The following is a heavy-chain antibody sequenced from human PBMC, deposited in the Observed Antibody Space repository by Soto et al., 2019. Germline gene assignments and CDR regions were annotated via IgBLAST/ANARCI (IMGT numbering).Heavy chain of an antibody. CDR1: GYSFTSYW. CDR2: IYPGDSDT. Sequence: PGESLKISCKGSGYSFTSYWIGWVRQMPGKGLEWMGIIYPGDSDTRYSPSFQGQVTISADKSISTAYPQWSSLKASDTAMYYCARLTYPSSYEVNDAFDIWGQGTMVTVSS. D-gene: IGHD2-8*01. V-gene: IGHV5-51*01. J-gene: IGHJ3*02. CDR3: ARLTYPSSYEVNDAFDI.